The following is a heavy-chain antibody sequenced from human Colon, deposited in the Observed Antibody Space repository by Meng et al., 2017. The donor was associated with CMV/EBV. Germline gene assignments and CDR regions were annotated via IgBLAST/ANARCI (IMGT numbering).Heavy chain of an antibody. CDR2: IKSETDGGTT. V-gene: IGHV3-15*01. Sequence: GGSLRLSGAASGFIFSNAWMTWVRQAPGKGLEWVGRIKSETDGGTTDYAARVKGRFTISIDDTKTTLYVQMNSLRTEDTAVYYCTTELGVGKSQESYWGQGTLVTVSS. D-gene: IGHD7-27*01. J-gene: IGHJ4*02. CDR1: GFIFSNAW. CDR3: TTELGVGKSQESY.